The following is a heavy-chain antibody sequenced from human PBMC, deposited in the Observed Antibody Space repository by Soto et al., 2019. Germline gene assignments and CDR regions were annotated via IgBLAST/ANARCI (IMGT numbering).Heavy chain of an antibody. Sequence: QVQLQESGPGLVKPSETLSLTCTVSGGSISSYYWSWIRQPPGKGLEWIGYIYYSGSTNYNPSLMSRVTISVDTSKNQFSLKLSSVTAADTAVYYCARDQGYGGNAPVYYYYGMDVWGQGTTVTVSS. D-gene: IGHD2-15*01. CDR2: IYYSGST. V-gene: IGHV4-59*01. J-gene: IGHJ6*02. CDR1: GGSISSYY. CDR3: ARDQGYGGNAPVYYYYGMDV.